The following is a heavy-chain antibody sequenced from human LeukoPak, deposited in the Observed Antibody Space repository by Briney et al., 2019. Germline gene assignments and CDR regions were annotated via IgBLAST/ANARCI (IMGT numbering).Heavy chain of an antibody. CDR1: GFTFSVYG. CDR2: ISSGGTTI. J-gene: IGHJ6*03. V-gene: IGHV3-48*04. D-gene: IGHD2-2*01. CDR3: VRDFEVPAAAPDYYYFYYMDV. Sequence: GGSLRLSCAVSGFTFSVYGMNWVRQAPGKGLEWLSHISSGGTTIYYADSVKGRFTVSRDNVENSLFLQMNSLRVDDAAVYYCVRDFEVPAAAPDYYYFYYMDVWGTGTTVTVSS.